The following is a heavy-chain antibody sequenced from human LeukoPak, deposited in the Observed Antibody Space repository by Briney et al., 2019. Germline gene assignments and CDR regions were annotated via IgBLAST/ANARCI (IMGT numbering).Heavy chain of an antibody. CDR1: GGSISSYY. V-gene: IGHV4-59*01. CDR3: ARVPRGFGELLYAFDI. J-gene: IGHJ3*02. D-gene: IGHD3-10*01. CDR2: IYYSGST. Sequence: SETLSLTCTVSGGSISSYYRSWIRQPPGKGLEWIGYIYYSGSTNYNPSLKSRVTISVDTSKNQFSLKLSSVTAAGTAVYYCARVPRGFGELLYAFDIWGQGTMVTVSS.